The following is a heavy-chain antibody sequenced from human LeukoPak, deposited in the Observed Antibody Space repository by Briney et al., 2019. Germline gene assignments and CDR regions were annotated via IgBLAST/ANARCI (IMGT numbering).Heavy chain of an antibody. CDR3: ARGVGYCSSTSCSEDWFDP. CDR1: GGSVSSGSYY. Sequence: SETLSLTCTVSGGSVSSGSYYWSWIRQPPGTGLEWIGYIYYSGSTNYNPSLKSRVTISVDTSKNQFSLKLSSVTAADTAVYYCARGVGYCSSTSCSEDWFDPWGQGTLVTVSS. V-gene: IGHV4-61*01. J-gene: IGHJ5*02. D-gene: IGHD2-2*01. CDR2: IYYSGST.